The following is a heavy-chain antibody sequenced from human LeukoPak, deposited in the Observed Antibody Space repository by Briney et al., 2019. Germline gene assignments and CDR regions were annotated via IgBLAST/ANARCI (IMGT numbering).Heavy chain of an antibody. CDR3: ARDFASTPNWELDY. Sequence: GASVKVSCKASRYTFTDYYIHWVRRAPGQGLEWMGRINPKSGGPDYAQDFQGRVTMTRDTSINTADVELGSLTSDDTAVYYCARDFASTPNWELDYWGQGTPVTVS. J-gene: IGHJ4*02. CDR2: INPKSGGP. D-gene: IGHD7-27*01. V-gene: IGHV1-2*06. CDR1: RYTFTDYY.